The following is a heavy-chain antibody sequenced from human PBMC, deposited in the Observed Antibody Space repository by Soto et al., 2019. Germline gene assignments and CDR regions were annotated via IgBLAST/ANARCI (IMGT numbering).Heavy chain of an antibody. CDR3: AKAPAVASGAFDV. CDR2: ISWNSGNT. CDR1: GFTFDHYA. V-gene: IGHV3-9*01. J-gene: IGHJ3*01. Sequence: GGSLRLSCAASGFTFDHYAMHWVRQAPGKGLEWVSGISWNSGNTGYADSVKGRFIISRDNAKNSLYLQMNSLRPEDTALYYCAKAPAVASGAFDVWGLGTMVTV. D-gene: IGHD3-10*01.